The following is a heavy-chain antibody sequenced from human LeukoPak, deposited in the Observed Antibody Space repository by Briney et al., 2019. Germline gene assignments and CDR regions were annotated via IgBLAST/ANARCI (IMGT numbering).Heavy chain of an antibody. CDR3: AREGRDTAGYFDY. J-gene: IGHJ4*02. Sequence: RGSLRLSCAASGFTVSSNYMSWVRQAPGKGLEWVSSPYSGGSTYYADSVKGRFTISRDNSKNTLYLQMNSLRAEDTAVYYCAREGRDTAGYFDYWGQGTLFTVSS. CDR1: GFTVSSNY. D-gene: IGHD5-18*01. V-gene: IGHV3-53*01. CDR2: PYSGGST.